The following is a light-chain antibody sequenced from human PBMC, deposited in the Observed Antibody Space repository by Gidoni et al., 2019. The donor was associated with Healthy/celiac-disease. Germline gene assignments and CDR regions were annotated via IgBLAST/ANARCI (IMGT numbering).Light chain of an antibody. J-gene: IGKJ4*01. Sequence: DIVMTQSPDSLAVSLGERATINCKPSQSVLYSSNNKNYLAWYQQKPGPPPKLPIYWASTRESGVPDRFSGSGSGTDFTLTISSLQAEDVAVYYCQQYYSTPPYTFGGGTKVEIK. CDR3: QQYYSTPPYT. CDR1: QSVLYSSNNKNY. V-gene: IGKV4-1*01. CDR2: WAS.